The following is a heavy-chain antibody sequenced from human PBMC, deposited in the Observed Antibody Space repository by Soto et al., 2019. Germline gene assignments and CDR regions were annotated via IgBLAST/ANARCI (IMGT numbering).Heavy chain of an antibody. J-gene: IGHJ4*02. V-gene: IGHV4-59*01. CDR1: GGSISSYY. D-gene: IGHD6-13*01. CDR2: IYYSGST. CDR3: ARVGYSSSWYYFDY. Sequence: SETLSLTCTVSGGSISSYYWSWIRQPPGKGLEWIGYIYYSGSTNYNPSLKSRVTISVDTSKNKFSLKLSAETAADTAVYYCARVGYSSSWYYFDYWGQGTLVTVSS.